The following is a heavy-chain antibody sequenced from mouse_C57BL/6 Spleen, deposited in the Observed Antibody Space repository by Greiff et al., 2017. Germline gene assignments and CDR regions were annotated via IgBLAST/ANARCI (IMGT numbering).Heavy chain of an antibody. D-gene: IGHD3-2*02. CDR2: IWGGGST. J-gene: IGHJ4*01. CDR3: AKEGSGHAMDY. Sequence: VKLMESGPGLVAPSQSLSITCTVSGFSLTSYGVSWVRQPPGKGLEWLGVIWGGGSTNYHSALISRLSISQDNSKSQDFLKLNSLPTDDTATYYGAKEGSGHAMDYWGQGTSVTVSS. CDR1: GFSLTSYG. V-gene: IGHV2-3*01.